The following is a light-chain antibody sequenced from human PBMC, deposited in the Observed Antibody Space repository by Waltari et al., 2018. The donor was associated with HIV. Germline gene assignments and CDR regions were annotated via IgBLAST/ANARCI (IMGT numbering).Light chain of an antibody. V-gene: IGLV2-14*01. J-gene: IGLJ2*01. Sequence: QSALTQPASVSGSPGQSITVSCTRTSSDVGAYNYVSWYQQTPGTAPKLVIYEVSNRPSGISYRFSGSKSGNTASLTISGLQTEDEGDYYCSSFTTSNSLLFGGGTKVTVL. CDR3: SSFTTSNSLL. CDR1: SSDVGAYNY. CDR2: EVS.